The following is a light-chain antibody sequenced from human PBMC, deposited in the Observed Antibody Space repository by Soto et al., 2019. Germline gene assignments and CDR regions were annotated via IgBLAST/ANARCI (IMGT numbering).Light chain of an antibody. CDR2: LNSDGSH. CDR1: SGHSSYA. J-gene: IGLJ3*02. V-gene: IGLV4-69*01. CDR3: QTWGTGIHV. Sequence: QLVLTQSPSASASLGASVKLTCTLSSGHSSYAIAWHPQQPEKGPRYLMKLNSDGSHSKGDGIPDRFSGSSSGAERYLTISILQSEDEADYYCQTWGTGIHVFGGGTQLTVL.